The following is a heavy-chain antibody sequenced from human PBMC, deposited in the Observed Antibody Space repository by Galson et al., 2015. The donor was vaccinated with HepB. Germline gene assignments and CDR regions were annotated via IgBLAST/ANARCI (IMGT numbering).Heavy chain of an antibody. J-gene: IGHJ4*02. CDR1: GFTFNGSA. CDR2: IRSKANSYAT. V-gene: IGHV3-73*01. Sequence: SLRLSCAASGFTFNGSAMHWVRQASGKGLEWVGCIRSKANSYATAYAASLKGRFTISRDDPKNMVYLQMNSLKTEDTAVYYCTRHVHDFWSGDFDFWGQGTLVTVSS. CDR3: TRHVHDFWSGDFDF. D-gene: IGHD3-3*01.